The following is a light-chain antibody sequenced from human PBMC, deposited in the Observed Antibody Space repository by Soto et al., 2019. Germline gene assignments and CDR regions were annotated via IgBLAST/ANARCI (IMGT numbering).Light chain of an antibody. CDR2: AAS. J-gene: IGKJ4*01. Sequence: DIQMTQSPSSVSASVGDRVSITCRARQSISSWLAWYQQKPGKAPKLLIYAASSLQSGVPSRFSGSGSGTDFTLTISSLQPEDSATYDCQQANSFQLTFGGGAKVEIK. V-gene: IGKV1D-12*01. CDR3: QQANSFQLT. CDR1: QSISSW.